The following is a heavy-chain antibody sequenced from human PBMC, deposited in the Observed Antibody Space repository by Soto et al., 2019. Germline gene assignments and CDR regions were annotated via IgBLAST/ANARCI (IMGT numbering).Heavy chain of an antibody. Sequence: NPSETLSLTCTVSGGSVSSYYWGWIRQPPGKGLEWIGYIYYSGSTKYNPSLKSRVTMSVVTSNNQFSLKVSSVTAADTAVYYCARHSNRNYGLYYFDFWGLGALVTVSS. CDR2: IYYSGST. V-gene: IGHV4-59*08. CDR1: GGSVSSYY. D-gene: IGHD4-4*01. CDR3: ARHSNRNYGLYYFDF. J-gene: IGHJ4*02.